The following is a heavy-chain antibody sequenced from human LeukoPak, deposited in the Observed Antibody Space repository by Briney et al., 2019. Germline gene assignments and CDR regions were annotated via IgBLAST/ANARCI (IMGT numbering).Heavy chain of an antibody. CDR2: INPSGGST. CDR1: GYTFTSYG. V-gene: IGHV1-46*01. D-gene: IGHD3-3*01. CDR3: ARGGSGTIFGVVIATMTCDY. Sequence: SVKVSCKASGYTFTSYGISWVRQAPGQGLEWMGIINPSGGSTSYAQKFQGRVTMTRDTSTSTVYMELSSLRSEDTAVYYCARGGSGTIFGVVIATMTCDYWGQGTLVTVSS. J-gene: IGHJ4*02.